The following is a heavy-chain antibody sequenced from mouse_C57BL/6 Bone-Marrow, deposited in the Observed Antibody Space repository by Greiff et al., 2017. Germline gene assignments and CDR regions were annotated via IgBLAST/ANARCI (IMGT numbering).Heavy chain of an antibody. CDR3: ARYYDYYGLDD. D-gene: IGHD1-2*01. J-gene: IGHJ2*01. CDR1: GYTFTSYD. CDR2: IYPSDGST. Sequence: QVQLQQSGPELVKPGASVKLSCKASGYTFTSYDLNWVKQRPGQGLEWIGWIYPSDGSTKYNETFKGKATLTVDTSSSTAYMELHSLTSEDSAVEFWARYYDYYGLDDWGQGTTRTVSS. V-gene: IGHV1-85*01.